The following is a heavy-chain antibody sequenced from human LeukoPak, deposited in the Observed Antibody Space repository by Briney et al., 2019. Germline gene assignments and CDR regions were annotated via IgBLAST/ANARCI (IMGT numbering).Heavy chain of an antibody. CDR1: GYTFTNYA. V-gene: IGHV1-3*01. CDR2: INADNGKT. D-gene: IGHD3-16*01. J-gene: IGHJ4*02. Sequence: ASVKVSCKASGYTFTNYAVHWVRQAPGQRLEWMGWINADNGKTKYSQKFQGRVIITRDTSATTAYMELSSLRSEDTAVYYCAREFFGGGVTHQSDFDYWSQGTLVTVSS. CDR3: AREFFGGGVTHQSDFDY.